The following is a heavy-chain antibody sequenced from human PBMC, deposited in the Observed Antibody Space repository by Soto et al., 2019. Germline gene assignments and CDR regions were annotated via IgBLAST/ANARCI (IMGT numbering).Heavy chain of an antibody. CDR2: INTYNGNT. V-gene: IGHV1-18*01. J-gene: IGHJ4*01. Sequence: ASVKVSCKASCYTFTNYGISCVRQAPGQGLEWIGWINTYNGNTNHAQKLQGRVTMTTDTSTSTAYMELRSLRSDDTAVYYCAHRTGDKRMLSCYRGQGTLVTGSA. CDR3: AHRTGDKRMLSCY. CDR1: CYTFTNYG. D-gene: IGHD2-8*01.